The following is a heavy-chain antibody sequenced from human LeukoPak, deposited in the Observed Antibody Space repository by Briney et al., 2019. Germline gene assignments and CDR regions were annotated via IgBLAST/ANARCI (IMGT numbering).Heavy chain of an antibody. CDR3: ARELLWFGTYYYGMDV. CDR1: GGSISSYY. CDR2: IYASGGT. D-gene: IGHD3-10*01. V-gene: IGHV4-4*07. Sequence: PSETLSLTCTVSGGSISSYYWSWLRQPAGKGLEWIGRIYASGGTNYNPSLKSRVTMSVDTSKNQFSLKLSSVTAADTAVYYCARELLWFGTYYYGMDVWGQGTTVTVSS. J-gene: IGHJ6*02.